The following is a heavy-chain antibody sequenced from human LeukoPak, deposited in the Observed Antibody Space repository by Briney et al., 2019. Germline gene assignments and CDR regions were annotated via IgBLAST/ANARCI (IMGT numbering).Heavy chain of an antibody. J-gene: IGHJ4*02. CDR1: GFTFSNYD. CDR3: ARGGWFGELLRPFDY. CDR2: IGTAGDT. D-gene: IGHD3-10*01. Sequence: GGSLRLSCAASGFTFSNYDMHWVRQATGKGLEWVSAIGTAGDTYYSGSVKGRFTISREDAKNSLYLQMNSLKAGDAAVYYCARGGWFGELLRPFDYWGQGSLVTVSS. V-gene: IGHV3-13*01.